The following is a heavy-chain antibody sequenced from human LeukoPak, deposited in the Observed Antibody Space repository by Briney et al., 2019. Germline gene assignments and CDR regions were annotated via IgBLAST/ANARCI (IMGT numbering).Heavy chain of an antibody. CDR1: GFTVSSNY. V-gene: IGHV3-66*02. D-gene: IGHD4-11*01. CDR2: IYSGGST. Sequence: GGSLRLSCAASGFTVSSNYMSWVRQAPGKELEWVSVIYSGGSTYYADSVKGRFTISRDNSKNTLYLQMNSLRAEDTAVYYCARDKPYSKGAFDYWGQGTLVTVSS. J-gene: IGHJ4*02. CDR3: ARDKPYSKGAFDY.